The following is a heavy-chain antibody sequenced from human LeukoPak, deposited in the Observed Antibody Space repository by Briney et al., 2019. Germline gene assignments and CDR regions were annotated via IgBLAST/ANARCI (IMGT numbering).Heavy chain of an antibody. CDR2: IGVTGDT. Sequence: QPGRSLRLSCAASGFTFSSYDFHWVRQAPGKGLEWVSAIGVTGDTYYADSVKGRFTISRENAANSLYLQMHSLRAGDTALYYCTREFCGSRAACAGGFYYDVWGRGTLVTVSS. CDR3: TREFCGSRAACAGGFYYDV. CDR1: GFTFSSYD. V-gene: IGHV3-13*01. J-gene: IGHJ2*01. D-gene: IGHD2-15*01.